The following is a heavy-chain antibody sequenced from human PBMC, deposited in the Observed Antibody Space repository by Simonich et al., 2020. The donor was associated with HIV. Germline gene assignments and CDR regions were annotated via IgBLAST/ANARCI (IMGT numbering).Heavy chain of an antibody. V-gene: IGHV5-51*01. CDR2: IYTGDTDT. D-gene: IGHD6-13*01. CDR1: GYSFTSYW. J-gene: IGHJ5*02. Sequence: VQLVQSGAAVQKPGESLKISCKGSGYSFTSYWIGWVRQMPGKCLEWMGIIYTGDTDTRNSPSCQGQVTITADKSISTAYLQWSSLKASETAMYYCARRHSWGGWFDPWGQGTLVTVSS. CDR3: ARRHSWGGWFDP.